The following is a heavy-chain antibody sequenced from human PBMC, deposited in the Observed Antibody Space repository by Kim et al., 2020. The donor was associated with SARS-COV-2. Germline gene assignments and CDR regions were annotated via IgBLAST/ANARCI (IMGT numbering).Heavy chain of an antibody. D-gene: IGHD3-10*01. CDR3: TKFVLGSRYVGY. CDR2: ITISGGST. J-gene: IGHJ4*02. V-gene: IGHV3-23*01. Sequence: GGSLRLSCAASGFTFGSYAMTWVRQAPGKGLEWVAAITISGGSTYYADSVKGRFTISRDDSKNTLYLQMNSLRVEDTALYYSTKFVLGSRYVGYWGQGTL. CDR1: GFTFGSYA.